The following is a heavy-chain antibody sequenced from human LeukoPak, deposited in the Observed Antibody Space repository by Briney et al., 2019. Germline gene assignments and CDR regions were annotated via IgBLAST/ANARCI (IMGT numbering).Heavy chain of an antibody. CDR2: ISGSGGST. V-gene: IGHV3-23*01. CDR3: AKEVKAGTNWFDP. J-gene: IGHJ5*02. CDR1: GFTFSSYA. Sequence: GGSLRLSCAASGFTFSSYAVSWVRQAPGKGLEWVSAISGSGGSTYYADSVKGRFTISRDNSKNTVYLQMNSLRAEDTAVYFCAKEVKAGTNWFDPWGQGTLVTVSS. D-gene: IGHD6-13*01.